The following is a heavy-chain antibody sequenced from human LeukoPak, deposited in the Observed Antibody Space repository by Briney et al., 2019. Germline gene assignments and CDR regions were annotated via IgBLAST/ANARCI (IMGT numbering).Heavy chain of an antibody. D-gene: IGHD2-8*01. CDR3: STDPRLLIY. CDR1: GFTFSSYE. J-gene: IGHJ4*01. CDR2: ISSSGSTI. Sequence: GGSLRLSCAASGFTFSSYEMNWVRQAPGKGLEWVSYISSSGSTIYYADSVKGRLTISRDNAKNSLYLQMNSLRPDDTALYYCSTDPRLLIYWGHGTLVTVSS. V-gene: IGHV3-48*03.